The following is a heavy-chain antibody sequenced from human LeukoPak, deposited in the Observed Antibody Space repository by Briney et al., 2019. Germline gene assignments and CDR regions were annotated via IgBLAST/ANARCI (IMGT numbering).Heavy chain of an antibody. CDR2: IYYSGST. V-gene: IGHV4-39*01. D-gene: IGHD1-7*01. CDR1: GGSISSSSYY. J-gene: IGHJ3*02. Sequence: SETLSLTCTVSGGSISSSSYYWGWIRQPPGKGLEWIGSIYYSGSTYYNPSLKSRVTISVDTSKNQFSLKLSSVTAADTAVYYCARQKLVLRPEAAFDIWGQGTMVTVSS. CDR3: ARQKLVLRPEAAFDI.